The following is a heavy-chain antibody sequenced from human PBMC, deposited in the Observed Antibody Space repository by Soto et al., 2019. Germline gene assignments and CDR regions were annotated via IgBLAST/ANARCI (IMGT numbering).Heavy chain of an antibody. V-gene: IGHV4-30-4*01. J-gene: IGHJ4*02. CDR3: ASGSSGSRPNFYFDY. CDR2: IYYSGST. CDR1: GGSISSGDYY. Sequence: GPGPLFTSETLSLTCTVSGGSISSGDYYWSWIRQPPGKGLEWIGYIYYSGSTYYNPSLKSRVTISVDTSKNQFSLKLSSVTAADTAVYYCASGSSGSRPNFYFDYWGQGTLVTVSS. D-gene: IGHD3-22*01.